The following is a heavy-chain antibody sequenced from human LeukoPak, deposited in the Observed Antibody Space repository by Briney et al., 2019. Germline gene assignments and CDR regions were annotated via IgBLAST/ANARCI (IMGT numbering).Heavy chain of an antibody. CDR3: ARCQVGATIWFDP. CDR1: GFTFSSYW. CDR2: IKQDGSEK. V-gene: IGHV3-7*01. D-gene: IGHD1-26*01. Sequence: GGSLRLSCAASGFTFSSYWMSWVRQAPGKGLEWVANIKQDGSEKYYVDSVKGRFTISRDNAKNLLYLQMNSLRAEDTAVYYCARCQVGATIWFDPWGQGTLVTVSS. J-gene: IGHJ5*02.